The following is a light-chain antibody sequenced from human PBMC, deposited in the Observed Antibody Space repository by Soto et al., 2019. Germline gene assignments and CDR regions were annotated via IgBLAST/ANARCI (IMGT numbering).Light chain of an antibody. CDR3: HQYNSYS. CDR1: QSITTW. J-gene: IGKJ1*01. Sequence: DIQMTQSPSTLSASVGDRVTITCRASQSITTWLAWYHEKPGKAPNLLIYDASSLESGVPSRFSGSGSGTEFTLTISSLQPDDFATYYCHQYNSYSFGQGTKVDIK. CDR2: DAS. V-gene: IGKV1-5*01.